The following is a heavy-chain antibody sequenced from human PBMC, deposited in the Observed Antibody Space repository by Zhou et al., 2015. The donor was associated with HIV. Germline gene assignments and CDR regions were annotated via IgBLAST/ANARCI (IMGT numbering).Heavy chain of an antibody. CDR3: ARDRGGGTRPAWRYFDL. CDR2: ISAYNGNT. D-gene: IGHD3-16*01. Sequence: QVQLVQSGAEVKKPGASVKVSCKASGYTFASYGISWVRQAPGQGLEWMGWISAYNGNTNYAQKLQGRVTLTTDTSTSTAYMELRSLRSDDTAVYYCARDRGGGTRPAWRYFDLWGRGTLVAVSS. J-gene: IGHJ2*01. CDR1: GYTFASYG. V-gene: IGHV1-18*01.